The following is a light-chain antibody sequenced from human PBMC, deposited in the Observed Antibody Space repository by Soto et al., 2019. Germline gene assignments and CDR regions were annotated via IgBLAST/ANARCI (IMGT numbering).Light chain of an antibody. V-gene: IGLV1-40*01. CDR1: TSNIGAGYD. CDR3: QSYDSSLRGV. J-gene: IGLJ3*02. CDR2: GSV. Sequence: QLVLTQPPSVSGAPGQRVTISCTGSTSNIGAGYDVHWYQQVPGTAPKLLIYGSVNRPSGVPDRFSGSKSGASASLAITGLQAEDEADYYCQSYDSSLRGVFGGGIKLTVL.